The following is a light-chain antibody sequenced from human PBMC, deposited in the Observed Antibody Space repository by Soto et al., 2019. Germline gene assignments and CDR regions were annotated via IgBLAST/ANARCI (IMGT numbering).Light chain of an antibody. V-gene: IGKV3-20*01. CDR2: GAS. Sequence: EIVLTQSPGTLSLSPGERATLSCRASQSVSSYLAWYQQKPGQAPRLLIYGASNGATGIPDRFSGSGSGTDFTLTITSLQPDDFATYFCQQYNSYPYTFGQGTKVDIK. CDR3: QQYNSYPYT. CDR1: QSVSSY. J-gene: IGKJ2*01.